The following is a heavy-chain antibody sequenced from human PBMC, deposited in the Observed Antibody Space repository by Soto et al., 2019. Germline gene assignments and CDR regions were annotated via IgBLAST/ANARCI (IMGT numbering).Heavy chain of an antibody. CDR3: ARRSSGWYFDY. CDR2: ISGSGGST. Sequence: EVQLLESGGGLVQPGGSLRLSCAASGFTFSSYAMSWVRQAPGKGLEWVSAISGSGGSTYYADSVKGRFTISRDNSKNTLYLQRNSLRAEDAGVYYCARRSSGWYFDYWGQGTLVTVSS. CDR1: GFTFSSYA. J-gene: IGHJ4*02. D-gene: IGHD6-19*01. V-gene: IGHV3-23*01.